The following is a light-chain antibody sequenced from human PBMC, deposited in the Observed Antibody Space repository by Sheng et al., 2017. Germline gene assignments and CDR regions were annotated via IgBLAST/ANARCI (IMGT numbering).Light chain of an antibody. CDR2: GAS. CDR3: Y. J-gene: IGKJ2*03. CDR1: QSISSNY. Sequence: EIVLTQSPGTLSLSPGERATLSCRASQSISSNYLTWYQQKPGQAPRLLIYGASYRATGIPDRFSGSGSGTDFTLSISRLEPEDFALYFLY. V-gene: IGKV3-20*01.